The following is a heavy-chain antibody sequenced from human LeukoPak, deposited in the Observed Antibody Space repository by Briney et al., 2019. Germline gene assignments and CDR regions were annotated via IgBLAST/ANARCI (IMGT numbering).Heavy chain of an antibody. CDR1: GLSVSSTGMR. V-gene: IGHV2-70*04. CDR3: ARMTHYYDSSGTDKAFDI. Sequence: SGPTLVNPTQNLTLTCTFSGLSVSSTGMRVSWIRQPPGKALEWLARIDWDDDKFYSTSLKTRLTISKDTSKNQVVLTMTNMDPVDTATYYCARMTHYYDSSGTDKAFDIWGQGTMVTVSS. CDR2: IDWDDDK. D-gene: IGHD3-22*01. J-gene: IGHJ3*02.